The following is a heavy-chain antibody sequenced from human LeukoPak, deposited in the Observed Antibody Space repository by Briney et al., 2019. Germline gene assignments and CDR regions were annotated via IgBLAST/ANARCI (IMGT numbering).Heavy chain of an antibody. Sequence: SETLSLTCAVYGGSFSGYYWSWIRHPPGKGLEWIGEINHSGSTNYNPSPKSRVTISVDTSKNQFSLKLSSVTAADTAVYYCASNGGQIVGATRKFDYWGQGTLVTVSS. CDR3: ASNGGQIVGATRKFDY. J-gene: IGHJ4*02. D-gene: IGHD1-26*01. V-gene: IGHV4-34*01. CDR1: GGSFSGYY. CDR2: INHSGST.